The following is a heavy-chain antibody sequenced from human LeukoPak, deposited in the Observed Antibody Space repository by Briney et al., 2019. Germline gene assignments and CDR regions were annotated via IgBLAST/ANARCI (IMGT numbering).Heavy chain of an antibody. CDR3: ARADYGDPAGY. CDR2: INPNSGGT. J-gene: IGHJ4*02. D-gene: IGHD4-17*01. Sequence: GASVKVSCKASGYTFTGYYMHWVRQAPGQGLEWMGWINPNSGGTNYAQKFQGRVTITRNTSISTAYMELSSLRSEDTAVYYCARADYGDPAGYWGQGTLVTVSS. CDR1: GYTFTGYY. V-gene: IGHV1-2*02.